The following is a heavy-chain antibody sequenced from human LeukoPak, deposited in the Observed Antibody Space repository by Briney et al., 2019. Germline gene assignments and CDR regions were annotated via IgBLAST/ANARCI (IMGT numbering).Heavy chain of an antibody. CDR2: IYHSGTT. V-gene: IGHV4-39*07. CDR1: RGYISSTSYY. J-gene: IGHJ4*02. Sequence: SETLSLTCTVSRGYISSTSYYWGWIRQPPGKGLEWIGEIYHSGTTNYNPSLKGRVTISVDKSKNQFSLKLSSVTAADTAVYYCAREYSWYYFDYWGQGTLVTVSS. CDR3: AREYSWYYFDY. D-gene: IGHD2-15*01.